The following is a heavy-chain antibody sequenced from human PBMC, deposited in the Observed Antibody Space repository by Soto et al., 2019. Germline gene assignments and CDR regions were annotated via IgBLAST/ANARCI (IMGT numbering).Heavy chain of an antibody. D-gene: IGHD4-17*01. CDR1: GFTFSSYG. CDR2: IWYDGSNK. J-gene: IGHJ6*02. CDR3: AREKAGTTVAFYYYYGMDV. Sequence: GSLRLSCAASGFTFSSYGMHWVRQAPGKGLEWVAVIWYDGSNKYYADSVKGRFTISRDNSKNTLYLQMNSLRAEDTAVYYCAREKAGTTVAFYYYYGMDVWGQGTTVTVSS. V-gene: IGHV3-33*01.